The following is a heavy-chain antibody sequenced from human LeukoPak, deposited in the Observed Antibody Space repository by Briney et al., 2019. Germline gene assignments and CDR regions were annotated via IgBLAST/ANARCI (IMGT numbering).Heavy chain of an antibody. J-gene: IGHJ6*03. CDR3: ARVSYYYFMDV. CDR1: GGSISSSSYF. V-gene: IGHV4-39*07. Sequence: SETLSLTCTVSGGSISSSSYFWGWIRQPPGKGLEWIGSIYYSGSTYYNPSLKSRVTISVDTSKNQFSLKLSSVIAADTAVYYWARVSYYYFMDVWGEGTTVTVSS. CDR2: IYYSGST.